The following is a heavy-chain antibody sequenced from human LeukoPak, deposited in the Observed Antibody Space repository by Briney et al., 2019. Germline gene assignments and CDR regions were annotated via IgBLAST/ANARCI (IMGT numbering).Heavy chain of an antibody. CDR2: MYYSGST. V-gene: IGHV4-31*03. D-gene: IGHD1-7*01. J-gene: IGHJ3*02. Sequence: SKSLSLTCTVSGGSISSGGYYWSWIRQHPGKGLEWIGYMYYSGSTYYNPSLKSRVTISVDTSKNQFSLKPSSVTAADTAVYYCARAPTGTLAFDIWGQGTMVTASS. CDR1: GGSISSGGYY. CDR3: ARAPTGTLAFDI.